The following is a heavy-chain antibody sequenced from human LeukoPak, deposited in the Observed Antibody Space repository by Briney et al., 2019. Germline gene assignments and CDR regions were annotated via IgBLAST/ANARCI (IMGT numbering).Heavy chain of an antibody. CDR3: ARGGPRYCTGGSCYQIMGY. CDR1: GYTFTTYV. CDR2: XXXXXGNT. D-gene: IGHD2-15*01. J-gene: IGHJ4*02. Sequence: ASVKVSCKASGYTFTTYVINWVRQAPGQGLEXXXXXXXXXGNTNYAQKLQGRVTLTTDTSTSTAYMDLRSLRSDDTAVYYCARGGPRYCTGGSCYQIMGYWGQGTLVTVSS. V-gene: IGHV1-18*04.